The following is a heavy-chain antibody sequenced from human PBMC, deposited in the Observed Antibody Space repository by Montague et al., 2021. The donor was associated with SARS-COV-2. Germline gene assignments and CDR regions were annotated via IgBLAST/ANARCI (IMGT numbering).Heavy chain of an antibody. CDR1: GGSISSSSYY. V-gene: IGHV4-39*01. CDR2: MYYSGST. D-gene: IGHD5-12*01. J-gene: IGHJ5*02. CDR3: GRLTTSGSIA. Sequence: SQTLSLTCTVSGGSISSSSYYWGWIRQPPGKGLELIGSMYYSGSTYYNPSLKSRVTVSVDTSKNQFSLNLTSVTAADTALYDGGRLTTSGSIAWGQGTLVTVSS.